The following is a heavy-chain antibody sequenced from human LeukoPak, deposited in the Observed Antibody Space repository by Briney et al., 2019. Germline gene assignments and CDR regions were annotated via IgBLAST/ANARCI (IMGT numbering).Heavy chain of an antibody. V-gene: IGHV3-30*18. CDR3: AKDPRGYSYGPFDY. Sequence: PGGTLRLSCAASGFTFSSYDMHWVRQAPGKGLEWVAVISYDGSNKYYADSVKGRFTISRDNSKNTLYLQMNSLRAEDTAVYYCAKDPRGYSYGPFDYWGQGTLVTVSS. CDR1: GFTFSSYD. D-gene: IGHD5-18*01. J-gene: IGHJ4*02. CDR2: ISYDGSNK.